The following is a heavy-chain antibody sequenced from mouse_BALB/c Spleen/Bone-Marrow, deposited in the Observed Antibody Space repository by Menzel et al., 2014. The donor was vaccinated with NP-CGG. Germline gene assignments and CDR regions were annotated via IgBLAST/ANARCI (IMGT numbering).Heavy chain of an antibody. CDR1: GFTFSTYA. V-gene: IGHV5-9-3*01. J-gene: IGHJ1*01. D-gene: IGHD2-4*01. CDR3: SRLRMITTYFDV. CDR2: ISSSGSYT. Sequence: EVQRVESGGGLAKPGGSLQLSCAAPGFTFSTYAMSWVRQTPEKRLEWVATISSSGSYTYYPDSVKGRFTISRDNAKNTLYLQMSSLRSEDTAMFYCSRLRMITTYFDVRGAGTTVTVSS.